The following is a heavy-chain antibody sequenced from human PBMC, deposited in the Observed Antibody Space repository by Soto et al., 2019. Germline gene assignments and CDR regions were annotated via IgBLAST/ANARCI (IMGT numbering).Heavy chain of an antibody. CDR2: INGYNGNT. CDR1: GYTFTTYG. V-gene: IGHV1-18*01. CDR3: VREGSAPYYYYGMDV. Sequence: QVQLEQSGAEVKKPGDSMKVSCKASGYTFTTYGISWVRQAPGQGLEWMGWINGYNGNTDYPQKLQGRVTMTTDTSTSTAYMALRSLRSDDTAVYYCVREGSAPYYYYGMDVW. D-gene: IGHD6-19*01. J-gene: IGHJ6*01.